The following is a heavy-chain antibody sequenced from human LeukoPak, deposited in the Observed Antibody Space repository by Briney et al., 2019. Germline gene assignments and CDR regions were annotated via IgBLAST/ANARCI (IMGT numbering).Heavy chain of an antibody. D-gene: IGHD3-10*01. CDR3: ARAGLLWFGELGEAAFDI. V-gene: IGHV4-38-2*02. CDR2: IYHSGST. Sequence: ASETLSLTCTVSGYSISSGYYWGWIRPPPGKGLEWIGSIYHSGSTYYNPSLKSRVTISVDTSKNQFSLKLSSVTAADTAVYYCARAGLLWFGELGEAAFDIWGQGTMVTVSS. J-gene: IGHJ3*02. CDR1: GYSISSGYY.